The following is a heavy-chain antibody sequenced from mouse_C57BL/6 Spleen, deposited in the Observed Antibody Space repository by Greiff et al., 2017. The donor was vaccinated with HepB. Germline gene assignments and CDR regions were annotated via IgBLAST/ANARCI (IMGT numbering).Heavy chain of an antibody. V-gene: IGHV5-17*01. J-gene: IGHJ4*01. CDR1: GFTFSDYG. CDR2: ISSGSSTI. Sequence: EVMLVESGGGLVKPGGSLKLSCAASGFTFSDYGMHWVRQAPEKGLEWVAYISSGSSTIYYADTVKGRFTISRENAKNTLFLQMTSLRSEDTAMYYCARVTTVEGPYYAMDYWGQGTSVTVSS. D-gene: IGHD1-1*01. CDR3: ARVTTVEGPYYAMDY.